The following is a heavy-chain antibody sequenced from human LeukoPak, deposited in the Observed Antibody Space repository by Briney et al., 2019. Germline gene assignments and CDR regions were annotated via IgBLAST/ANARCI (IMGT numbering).Heavy chain of an antibody. D-gene: IGHD3-22*01. CDR2: FGTRSTSI. CDR3: ARGVSEGFDF. CDR1: GFTFSGYS. V-gene: IGHV3-21*01. J-gene: IGHJ4*02. Sequence: GGSLRLSCTASGFTFSGYSMNWIRQAPGKGLEWVSSFGTRSTSIYHAGSVKGRFAISRDNAKNSLYLQMNSLRAEDTALYYCARGVSEGFDFWGQGTLVTVSS.